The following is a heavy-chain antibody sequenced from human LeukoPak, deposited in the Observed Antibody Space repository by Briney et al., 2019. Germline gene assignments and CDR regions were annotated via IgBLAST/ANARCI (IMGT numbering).Heavy chain of an antibody. Sequence: GRSLRLSCAASGFTFDDYAMHWVRQVPGEGLEWVSGISWNSGNIEYADSVKGRFTISRDNAKKSLFLQMNSLRAEDTALYYCARDPSYSSSSPYFDYWGQGVLVTVSS. D-gene: IGHD6-6*01. CDR2: ISWNSGNI. CDR3: ARDPSYSSSSPYFDY. J-gene: IGHJ4*02. CDR1: GFTFDDYA. V-gene: IGHV3-9*01.